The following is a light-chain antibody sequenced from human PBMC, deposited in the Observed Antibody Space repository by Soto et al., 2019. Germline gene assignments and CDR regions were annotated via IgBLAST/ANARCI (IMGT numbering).Light chain of an antibody. J-gene: IGKJ2*01. CDR3: HPYKSLPPIT. Sequence: VRPESPACWSVSPETTATLYCRASHSLNTDLAWYQQKPGQAPRLLLYGASTRATGVPPRFSGGGSGTEFTLTISSLQSEDAAICYWHPYKSLPPITFGQVSSLEIK. CDR2: GAS. CDR1: HSLNTD. V-gene: IGKV3-15*01.